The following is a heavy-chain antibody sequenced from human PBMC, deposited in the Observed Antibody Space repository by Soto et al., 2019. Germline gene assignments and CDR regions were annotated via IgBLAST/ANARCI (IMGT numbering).Heavy chain of an antibody. D-gene: IGHD2-15*01. J-gene: IGHJ4*02. CDR1: GGSVSSGSYY. Sequence: QVQLQESGPGLVKPSETLSLTCTVSGGSVSSGSYYWSWIRQPPGKGLEWIGYIYYSGSTNYYPSLKSGVTISVDTSKNQFSLKLSSVTAADTAVYYCARVVVAATGSEVDYWGQGTLVTVSS. CDR3: ARVVVAATGSEVDY. CDR2: IYYSGST. V-gene: IGHV4-61*01.